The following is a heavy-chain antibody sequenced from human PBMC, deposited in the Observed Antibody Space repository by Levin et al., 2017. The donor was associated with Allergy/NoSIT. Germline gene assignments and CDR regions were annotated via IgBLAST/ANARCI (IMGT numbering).Heavy chain of an antibody. J-gene: IGHJ3*02. CDR2: ISYDGSNK. CDR3: ARDHHYDFDLDGGAFDI. Sequence: SCAASGFTFSSYAMHWVRQAPGKGLEWVAVISYDGSNKYYADSVKGRFTISRDNSKNTLYLQMNSLRAEDTAVYYCARDHHYDFDLDGGAFDIWGQGTMVTVSS. V-gene: IGHV3-30-3*01. CDR1: GFTFSSYA. D-gene: IGHD3-3*01.